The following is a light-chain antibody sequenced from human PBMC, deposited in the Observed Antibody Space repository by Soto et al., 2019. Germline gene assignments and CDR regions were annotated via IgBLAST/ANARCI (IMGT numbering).Light chain of an antibody. CDR1: SSNIGAAYD. J-gene: IGLJ3*02. V-gene: IGLV1-40*01. CDR3: QSYDSSLSGWV. Sequence: QSVLTQPPSVSGAPGQKVTISCTRSSSNIGAAYDVHWYQHHPGTAPKLLIYGNNNRPSGVPDRFSGSKSGTTASLAITGRQAEDEADYYCQSYDSSLSGWVFGGGTKLTVL. CDR2: GNN.